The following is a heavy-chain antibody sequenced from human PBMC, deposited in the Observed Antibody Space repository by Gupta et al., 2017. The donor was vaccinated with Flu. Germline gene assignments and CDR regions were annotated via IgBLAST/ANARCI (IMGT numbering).Heavy chain of an antibody. D-gene: IGHD5-12*01. J-gene: IGHJ4*02. V-gene: IGHV3-15*01. CDR2: MKSKADGGTT. Sequence: KRLEWVGRMKSKADGGTTDDAAPVKGKFNISRDDSKNTLYLQMNSLKAEDTGVYYCTTDLFVGSGYDLGHDYWGQGTLVTGSS. CDR3: TTDLFVGSGYDLGHDY.